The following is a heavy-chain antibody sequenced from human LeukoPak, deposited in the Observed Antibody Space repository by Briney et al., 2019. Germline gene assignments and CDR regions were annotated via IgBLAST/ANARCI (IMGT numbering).Heavy chain of an antibody. Sequence: WASVKVSCKASGYTFTSYYMHWVRQAPGQGLEWMGIINPSGGSTSYAQKFPGRVTMTRDTSMSTVYMELSSLRSEDTAVYYCAKSGSQYEDAFDIWGQGTMVTVSS. CDR3: AKSGSQYEDAFDI. V-gene: IGHV1-46*01. CDR2: INPSGGST. D-gene: IGHD1-26*01. CDR1: GYTFTSYY. J-gene: IGHJ3*02.